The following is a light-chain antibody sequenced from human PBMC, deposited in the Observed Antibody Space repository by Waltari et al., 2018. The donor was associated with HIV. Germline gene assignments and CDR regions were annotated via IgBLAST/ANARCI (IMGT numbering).Light chain of an antibody. Sequence: SYEVTQPPSVAVSPGQTASITCSGYELGDKYTCWYQRKPGQSPLLVIYQDNKRPSGIPERFSASSSGHTATLTISGTLPMDEADYYCQAWGSSTSGVFGRGTRLTVL. V-gene: IGLV3-1*01. J-gene: IGLJ2*01. CDR1: ELGDKY. CDR3: QAWGSSTSGV. CDR2: QDN.